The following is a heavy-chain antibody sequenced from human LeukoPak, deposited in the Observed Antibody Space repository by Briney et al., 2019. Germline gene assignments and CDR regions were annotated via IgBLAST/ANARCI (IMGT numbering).Heavy chain of an antibody. V-gene: IGHV3-30*02. CDR2: IRYDGSNK. J-gene: IGHJ4*02. CDR1: GFTFSSYG. CDR3: AKDRVYLERQLAHLALDY. Sequence: GGSLRLSCAASGFTFSSYGMHWVRQAPGKGLEWVAFIRYDGSNKYYADSVKGRFTISRDNSKNTLYLQMNSLRAEDTAVYYCAKDRVYLERQLAHLALDYWGQGTLVTVSS. D-gene: IGHD6-6*01.